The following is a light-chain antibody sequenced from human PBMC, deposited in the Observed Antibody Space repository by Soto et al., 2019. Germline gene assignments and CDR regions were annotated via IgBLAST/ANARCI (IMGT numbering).Light chain of an antibody. J-gene: IGKJ4*01. Sequence: DIEMTQSPDSLAVSLGERATINCKSSQSVLYSSNNKNYLTWYQQKPGQPPKLLIYWASTRESGVPDRFSGSGSGTDFTLTISSLQAEDVAVYYCQHYSSTPLTFGGGTKVEIK. V-gene: IGKV4-1*01. CDR2: WAS. CDR3: QHYSSTPLT. CDR1: QSVLYSSNNKNY.